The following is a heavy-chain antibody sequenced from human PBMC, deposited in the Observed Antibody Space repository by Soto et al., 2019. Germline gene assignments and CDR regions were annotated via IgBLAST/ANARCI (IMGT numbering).Heavy chain of an antibody. D-gene: IGHD2-15*01. V-gene: IGHV4-30-4*01. CDR3: ARGRYCLTGRCFPNWFDS. CDR2: IYKSATT. Sequence: PSETLSVTCSFSVDSISTVDYFWAWVRQPPGQALEYIGYIYKSATTYYNPSFESRVAISLDTSKSQFSLNVTSLTAADTAVYFCARGRYCLTGRCFPNWFDSWGQGTMVTVSS. J-gene: IGHJ5*01. CDR1: VDSISTVDYF.